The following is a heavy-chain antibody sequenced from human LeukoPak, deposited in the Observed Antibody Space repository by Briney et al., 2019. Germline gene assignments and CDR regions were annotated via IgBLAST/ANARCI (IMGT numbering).Heavy chain of an antibody. CDR3: ARVYYSNSYDYWYFDL. J-gene: IGHJ2*01. D-gene: IGHD6-13*01. V-gene: IGHV4-59*01. CDR2: IYYSGST. CDR1: GGSISNYY. Sequence: ASETLSLTCTVSGGSISNYYWSWIRQPPGKGLEWIGYIYYSGSTNYNPSLKSRVTISVDTSKNQFSLKLSSVTAADTAVYYCARVYYSNSYDYWYFDLWGRGTLVTVSS.